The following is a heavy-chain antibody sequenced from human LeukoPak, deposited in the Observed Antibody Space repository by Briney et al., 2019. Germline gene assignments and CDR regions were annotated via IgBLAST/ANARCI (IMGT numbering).Heavy chain of an antibody. CDR3: ARDLRRLGYCSSTSCDVGYYYYGMDV. CDR1: GYTFTGYY. Sequence: ASVKVSCKASGYTFTGYYMHWVRQAPGQGLEWMGWISPNSGGTNYAQKFQGRVTMTRDTSISTAYMELSRLRSDDTAVYYCARDLRRLGYCSSTSCDVGYYYYGMDVWGQGTTVTVSS. D-gene: IGHD2-2*01. CDR2: ISPNSGGT. J-gene: IGHJ6*02. V-gene: IGHV1-2*02.